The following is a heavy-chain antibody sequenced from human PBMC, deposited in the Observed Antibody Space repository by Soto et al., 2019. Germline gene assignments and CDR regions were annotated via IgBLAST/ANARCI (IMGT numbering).Heavy chain of an antibody. Sequence: PGGSLRLSCAASGFAFDNHVMHWVRQAPGKGLEWVGFISYDGSNQYYADSVTGRFTVSRDNSKNTLYLQMDGLRPEDAAVYYCARDWSGSYGSSFYFDYWGQGTLVTVSS. CDR2: ISYDGSNQ. J-gene: IGHJ4*02. CDR3: ARDWSGSYGSSFYFDY. D-gene: IGHD2-15*01. CDR1: GFAFDNHV. V-gene: IGHV3-30-3*01.